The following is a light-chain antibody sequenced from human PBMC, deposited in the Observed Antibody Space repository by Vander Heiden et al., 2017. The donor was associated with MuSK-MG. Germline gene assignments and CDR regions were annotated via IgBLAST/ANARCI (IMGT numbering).Light chain of an antibody. CDR2: DAS. Sequence: DVQMAQSPSSLSASVGDRVTITCQASQDISNYLNWYQQKPGKAPKLLTYDASNLETGVPSRFSGSGSGTDFTFTISSLQPEDIATYSCQQYDNLPLTFGGGTKVEIK. CDR3: QQYDNLPLT. CDR1: QDISNY. V-gene: IGKV1-33*01. J-gene: IGKJ4*01.